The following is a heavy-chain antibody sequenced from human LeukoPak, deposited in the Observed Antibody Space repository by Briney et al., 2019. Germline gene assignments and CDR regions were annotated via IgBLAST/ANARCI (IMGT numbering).Heavy chain of an antibody. V-gene: IGHV4-59*12. J-gene: IGHJ4*02. CDR1: GGSISSYY. Sequence: SETLSLTCTISGGSISSYYWSWIRQPPGEGLEWIGYIYDSVRTNYNPSLKSRVTISVDTSKNQFSLKLSSVTAADTAVYYCARLGYRGFDYWGQGTLVTVSS. CDR3: ARLGYRGFDY. CDR2: IYDSVRT. D-gene: IGHD3-16*02.